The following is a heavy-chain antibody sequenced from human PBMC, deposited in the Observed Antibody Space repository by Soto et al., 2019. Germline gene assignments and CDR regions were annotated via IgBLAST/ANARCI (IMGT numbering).Heavy chain of an antibody. CDR2: IGNTGTTV. V-gene: IGHV3-48*03. Sequence: PGRAVRLSWVPSGFTFSHYDMRWDRQAPGKSLEWVAYIGNTGTTVNYPPSLKGRFTISRDNAKNSLFLEVTSLPAEDTAVYYCGRGYCDSSSYPLVDYWRPRXPVTASS. CDR3: GRGYCDSSSYPLVDY. D-gene: IGHD3-22*01. J-gene: IGHJ4*02. CDR1: GFTFSHYD.